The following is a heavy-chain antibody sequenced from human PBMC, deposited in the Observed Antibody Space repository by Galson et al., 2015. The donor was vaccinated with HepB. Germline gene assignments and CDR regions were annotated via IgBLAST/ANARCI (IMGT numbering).Heavy chain of an antibody. J-gene: IGHJ6*02. CDR2: ISGSVGNT. CDR3: AKGLVPRAGHYYVIDV. CDR1: GFTFSSYA. Sequence: SLRLSCAASGFTFSSYAMNWVRQAPGKGLEWVSAISGSVGNTYYADSVKGRFIISRDNSKNTLYLQMNSLRAEDTTVYYCAKGLVPRAGHYYVIDVWGQGTTVTVSS. D-gene: IGHD3-10*01. V-gene: IGHV3-23*01.